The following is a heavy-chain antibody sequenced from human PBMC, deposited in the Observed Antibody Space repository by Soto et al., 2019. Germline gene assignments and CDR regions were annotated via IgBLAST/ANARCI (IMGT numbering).Heavy chain of an antibody. CDR3: ARDGQWLPRDGLRSSYSSDY. J-gene: IGHJ4*02. CDR2: ISYDGSNK. CDR1: GFTFSSYG. Sequence: GGSLRLSCAASGFTFSSYGMHWVRQAPGKGLEWVAVISYDGSNKYYADSVKGRFTISRDNSKNTLYLQMNSLRAEDTAVYYCARDGQWLPRDGLRSSYSSDYWGQGTLVTVSS. V-gene: IGHV3-30*03. D-gene: IGHD6-19*01.